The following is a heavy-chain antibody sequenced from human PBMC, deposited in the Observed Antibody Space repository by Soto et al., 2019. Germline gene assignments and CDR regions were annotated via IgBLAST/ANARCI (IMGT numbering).Heavy chain of an antibody. CDR3: ARGAGYSSAEFDP. Sequence: QVQLQQWGAGLLKPSETLSLTCAVYGGSFSGYYWSWIRQPPGKGLEWIGEINHSGSTNYNPSLTRRVTISVDTSKNQFSLKLRSVTAADTAVYYCARGAGYSSAEFDPWGQGTLVTVSS. CDR2: INHSGST. CDR1: GGSFSGYY. D-gene: IGHD6-25*01. J-gene: IGHJ5*02. V-gene: IGHV4-34*01.